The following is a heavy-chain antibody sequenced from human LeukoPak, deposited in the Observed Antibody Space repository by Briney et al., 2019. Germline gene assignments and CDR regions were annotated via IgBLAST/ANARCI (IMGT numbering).Heavy chain of an antibody. V-gene: IGHV3-53*01. J-gene: IGHJ4*02. D-gene: IGHD4-17*01. CDR3: AVSDYGDDGWVY. Sequence: GGFLRLSCAASGFTVSSNYISWVRQAPGKGLEWVSVIYSGGSTYYADSVKGRFTISRDNSKNTLYLQMNSLRAEDTAVYYCAVSDYGDDGWVYWGQGTLVTVSS. CDR2: IYSGGST. CDR1: GFTVSSNY.